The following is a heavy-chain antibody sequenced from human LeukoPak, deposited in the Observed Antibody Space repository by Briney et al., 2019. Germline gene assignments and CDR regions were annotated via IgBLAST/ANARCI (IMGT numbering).Heavy chain of an antibody. V-gene: IGHV3-33*01. CDR3: ARDGVMAGTRSGMDV. CDR2: IWYDGSNK. Sequence: GGSLRLSCAASGFTFSSYGMHWVRQAPGKGLEWVAVIWYDGSNKYYADSVKGRFTISRDNSKNTLYLQMNCLRAEDTAVYYCARDGVMAGTRSGMDVWGQGTTVTVSS. J-gene: IGHJ6*02. D-gene: IGHD6-19*01. CDR1: GFTFSSYG.